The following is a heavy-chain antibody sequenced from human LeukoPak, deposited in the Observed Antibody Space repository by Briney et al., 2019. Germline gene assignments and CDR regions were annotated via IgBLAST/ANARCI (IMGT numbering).Heavy chain of an antibody. CDR3: AKGGGGSYLRFDY. CDR1: GFTFSSYG. Sequence: GGSLRLSCAASGFTFSSYGVHWVRQAPGKGLEWVAVISYDGSNKYYADSVKGRFTISRDNSKNTLYLQMNSLRAEDTAVYYCAKGGGGSYLRFDYWGQGTLVTVSS. J-gene: IGHJ4*02. CDR2: ISYDGSNK. D-gene: IGHD1-26*01. V-gene: IGHV3-30*18.